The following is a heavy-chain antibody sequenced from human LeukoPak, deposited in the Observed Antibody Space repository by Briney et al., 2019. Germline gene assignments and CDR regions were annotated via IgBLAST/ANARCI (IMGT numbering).Heavy chain of an antibody. CDR2: IKQDGSEK. CDR3: ARLPLSNPSEWGMDY. D-gene: IGHD1-26*01. CDR1: GITFSSYW. V-gene: IGHV3-7*01. Sequence: GGSLRLSCAASGITFSSYWMNWVRQAPGKGLEWVANIKQDGSEKYYVDSVKGRFTISRDNAKSSLYLQMNSLRAEDTAVYYCARLPLSNPSEWGMDYWGQGTLVTVSS. J-gene: IGHJ4*02.